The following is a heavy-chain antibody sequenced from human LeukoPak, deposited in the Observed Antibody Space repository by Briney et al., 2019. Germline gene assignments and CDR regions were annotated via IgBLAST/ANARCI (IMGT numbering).Heavy chain of an antibody. Sequence: PGGSLRLSCAASGFTFSSYGMSWVRQAPGKGLEWVSAISGSGGSTYYADSVKGRFTISRDNSKNTLYLQMNSLRAEDTAVYYCAKMGGSSGYYYHQLDYWGQGTLVTVSS. J-gene: IGHJ4*02. V-gene: IGHV3-23*01. CDR2: ISGSGGST. D-gene: IGHD3-22*01. CDR3: AKMGGSSGYYYHQLDY. CDR1: GFTFSSYG.